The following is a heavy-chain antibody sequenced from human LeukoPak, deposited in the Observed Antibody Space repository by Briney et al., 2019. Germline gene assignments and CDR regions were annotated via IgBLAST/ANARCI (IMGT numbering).Heavy chain of an antibody. Sequence: PGGSLRLSCAASGFTFSNYSMNWVRQAPGKGLEWVSSISSSSSYIYYADSVKGRFTISRDNAKNSLYLQMNSLRAEDTAVYYCVRDQRPSSSWPFDYWGQGTLVTVSS. CDR2: ISSSSSYI. V-gene: IGHV3-21*01. CDR1: GFTFSNYS. J-gene: IGHJ4*02. D-gene: IGHD6-13*01. CDR3: VRDQRPSSSWPFDY.